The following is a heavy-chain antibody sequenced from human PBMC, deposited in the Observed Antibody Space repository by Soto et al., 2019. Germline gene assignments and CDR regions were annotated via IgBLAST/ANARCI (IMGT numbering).Heavy chain of an antibody. CDR1: GFEFTGYA. CDR2: IVVGSGNT. V-gene: IGHV1-58*02. CDR3: AAYYVGAFDI. J-gene: IGHJ3*02. D-gene: IGHD1-26*01. Sequence: SVKVSCKASGFEFTGYAMQWGRQARGQRLEWIGWIVVGSGNTNYAQKFQERVTITRDMSTSTAYMELSSLRSEDTAVYYCAAYYVGAFDIWGQGTMVTVSS.